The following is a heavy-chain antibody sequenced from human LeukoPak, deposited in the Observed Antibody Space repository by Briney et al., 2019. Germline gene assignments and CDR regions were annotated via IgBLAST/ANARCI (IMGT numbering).Heavy chain of an antibody. CDR1: GGSISSGSYY. CDR2: IYTSGST. J-gene: IGHJ3*02. V-gene: IGHV4-61*02. CDR3: ARAAYYYDSSGYYDAFDI. D-gene: IGHD3-22*01. Sequence: SETLSLTCTVSGGSISSGSYYWSWIRQPAGKGLEWIGRIYTSGSTNYNPSLKSRVTISVDTSKYQFSLKLSSVTAADTAVYYCARAAYYYDSSGYYDAFDIWGQGTMVTVSS.